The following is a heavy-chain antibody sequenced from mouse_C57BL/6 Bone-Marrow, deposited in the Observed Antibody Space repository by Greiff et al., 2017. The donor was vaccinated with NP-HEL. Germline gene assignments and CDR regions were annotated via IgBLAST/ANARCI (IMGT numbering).Heavy chain of an antibody. V-gene: IGHV1-69*01. CDR2: IDPSDSYT. J-gene: IGHJ2*01. CDR1: GYTFTSYW. Sequence: VQLHQPGAELVMPGASVKLSCKASGYTFTSYWMHWVKQRPGQGLEWIGEIDPSDSYTNYNQKFKGQSTLTVDKSSSTAYMQLSSLTSEDAAVYYCARSLYYDYDRYFDYWGQGTTLTVSS. CDR3: ARSLYYDYDRYFDY. D-gene: IGHD2-4*01.